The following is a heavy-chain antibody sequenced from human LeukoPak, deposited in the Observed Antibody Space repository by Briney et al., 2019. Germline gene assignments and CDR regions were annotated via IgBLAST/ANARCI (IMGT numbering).Heavy chain of an antibody. Sequence: GASVKVSCKSSVYTFTSYYLHSVRQAPAQELEWMGIINPSGGSTSYAQKFRGRVTMTRDTSTSTVYMELSSLRSEDTAVYYGARGRELWFFDIWGQGTMVTVSS. CDR3: ARGRELWFFDI. V-gene: IGHV1-46*01. CDR1: VYTFTSYY. CDR2: INPSGGST. D-gene: IGHD5-18*01. J-gene: IGHJ3*02.